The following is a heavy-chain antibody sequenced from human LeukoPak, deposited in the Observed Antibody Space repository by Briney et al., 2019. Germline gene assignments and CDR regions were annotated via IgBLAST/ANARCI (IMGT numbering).Heavy chain of an antibody. J-gene: IGHJ3*02. Sequence: EGSLRLSCAAFGFTFSDYYMSWIRQAPGKGLEWVSHISSSGSPIYYADSVKGRFTISRDNAKKTLYLQMNSLGAEDTAVYYCARGSYRYSSGWYYAFDIWGQGTMVTVSS. D-gene: IGHD6-19*01. V-gene: IGHV3-11*04. CDR2: ISSSGSPI. CDR1: GFTFSDYY. CDR3: ARGSYRYSSGWYYAFDI.